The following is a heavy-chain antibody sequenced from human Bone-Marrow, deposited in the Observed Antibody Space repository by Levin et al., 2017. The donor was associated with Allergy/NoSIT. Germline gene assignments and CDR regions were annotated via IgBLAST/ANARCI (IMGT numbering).Heavy chain of an antibody. Sequence: SETLSLTCAVSGASVGTGKNHWSWIRQPPGKGLEWIGHIHYSGTTYYSPSFSSRVAMSVDTTKNNFSLKMTSVTAADTAVYYCTRGEDEAKTGYWGQGILVTVSS. J-gene: IGHJ4*02. CDR2: IHYSGTT. CDR1: GASVGTGKNH. CDR3: TRGEDEAKTGY. D-gene: IGHD1-26*01. V-gene: IGHV4-61*03.